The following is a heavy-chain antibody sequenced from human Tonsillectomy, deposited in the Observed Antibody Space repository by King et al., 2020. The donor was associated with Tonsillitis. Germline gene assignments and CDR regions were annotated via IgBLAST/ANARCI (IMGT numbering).Heavy chain of an antibody. Sequence: VTLQESGPVLVKPTETLTLTCTVSGFSLSNARMGVSWIRQPPGKALEWLAHIFSNDEKSYSTSLKSRLTISKDTSKSHVVLTMTNMDPVDTAPYYCARIPVHPHPPYCGGDCSAFDIWGQGTMVTVSS. CDR1: GFSLSNARMG. CDR3: ARIPVHPHPPYCGGDCSAFDI. V-gene: IGHV2-26*01. CDR2: IFSNDEK. D-gene: IGHD2-21*02. J-gene: IGHJ3*02.